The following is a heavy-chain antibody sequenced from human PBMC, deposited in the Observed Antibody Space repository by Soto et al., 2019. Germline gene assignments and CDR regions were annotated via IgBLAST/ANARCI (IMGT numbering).Heavy chain of an antibody. Sequence: QVTLMESGPVLVTPTETLTLTCTVSGFTLRNGGVGVSWIRQPPGKALEWLAHVFSNDEKAYSRSLKTRLAISKDTSKGQVVLTMTNMDPADTGTYYCARKWSDSFDFWGQGTLVTVSS. J-gene: IGHJ4*02. CDR1: GFTLRNGGVG. CDR3: ARKWSDSFDF. D-gene: IGHD2-8*01. CDR2: VFSNDEK. V-gene: IGHV2-26*01.